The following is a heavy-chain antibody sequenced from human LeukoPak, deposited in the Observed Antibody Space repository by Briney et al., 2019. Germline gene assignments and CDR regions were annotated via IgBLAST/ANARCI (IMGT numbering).Heavy chain of an antibody. CDR2: IWYDGSNK. Sequence: GGSLRLSCAASGFTFSSYGMHWVRQAPGKGLEWVAVIWYDGSNKYYADSVKGRFTISRDNSKNTPYLQMNSLRAEDTAVYYCARDSRGYYDFWSGFDPSSSYFDFWGQGTLVTVSS. J-gene: IGHJ4*02. CDR1: GFTFSSYG. D-gene: IGHD3-3*01. V-gene: IGHV3-33*01. CDR3: ARDSRGYYDFWSGFDPSSSYFDF.